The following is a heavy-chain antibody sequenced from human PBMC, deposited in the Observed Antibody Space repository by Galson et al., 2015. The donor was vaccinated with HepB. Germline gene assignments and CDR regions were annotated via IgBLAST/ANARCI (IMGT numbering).Heavy chain of an antibody. J-gene: IGHJ4*02. V-gene: IGHV6-1*01. D-gene: IGHD6-19*01. CDR1: GDSVSSNSAA. Sequence: CAISGDSVSSNSAAWNWIRQSPSRGLEWLGRTYYRSKWYNDYAVSVKSRITINPDTSKNQFSLQLNSVTPEDTAVYYCARGVGSGWYGNFDYWGQGTLVTVSS. CDR3: ARGVGSGWYGNFDY. CDR2: TYYRSKWYN.